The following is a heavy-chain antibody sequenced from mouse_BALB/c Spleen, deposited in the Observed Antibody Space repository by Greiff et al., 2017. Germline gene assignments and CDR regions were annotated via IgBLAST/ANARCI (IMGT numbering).Heavy chain of an antibody. D-gene: IGHD2-1*01. CDR3: AIYYCGNPYAMDY. CDR2: ISSGGST. J-gene: IGHJ4*01. V-gene: IGHV5-6-5*01. Sequence: EVKLVESGGGLVKPGGSLKLSCAASGFTFSSYAMSWVRQTPEKRLEWVASISSGGSTYYPDSVKGRFTISRDNARNILYLQMSSLRSEDTAMYDCAIYYCGNPYAMDYWGQGTSVTVSS. CDR1: GFTFSSYA.